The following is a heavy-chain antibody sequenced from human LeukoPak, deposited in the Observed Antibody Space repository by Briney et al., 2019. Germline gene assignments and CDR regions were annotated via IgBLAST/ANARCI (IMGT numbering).Heavy chain of an antibody. D-gene: IGHD3-22*01. J-gene: IGHJ4*02. Sequence: PGRSLRLSCAASGFTFSSYVKHWVRQAPGKGLEWVAVISYDGSNKYYADSVKGRFTISRDNSKNTLYLQMNSLRAEDTAVYYCATKPSTYYYDSRYVDYWGQGTLVTVSS. V-gene: IGHV3-30-3*01. CDR3: ATKPSTYYYDSRYVDY. CDR1: GFTFSSYV. CDR2: ISYDGSNK.